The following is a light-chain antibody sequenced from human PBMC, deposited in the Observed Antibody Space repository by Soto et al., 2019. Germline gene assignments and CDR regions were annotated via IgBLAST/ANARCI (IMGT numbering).Light chain of an antibody. V-gene: IGKV1-39*01. CDR1: QSINIY. CDR3: QQSYRSPYT. Sequence: IQMTQSPSSLSASVGDRVTVTCRASQSINIYLNWYQQKPGKAPTLLIYGTSSLQSGVPSRFSGGGSRTDFTLTISSLQPEDFATYYCQQSYRSPYTFGQGTKLEIK. J-gene: IGKJ2*01. CDR2: GTS.